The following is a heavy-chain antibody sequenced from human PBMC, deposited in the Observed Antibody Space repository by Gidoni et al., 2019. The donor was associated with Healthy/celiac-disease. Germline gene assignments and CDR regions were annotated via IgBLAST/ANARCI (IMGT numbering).Heavy chain of an antibody. CDR3: ARDKGPSTTDY. Sequence: EVQLVESGGGLVKPGGSLRLSCAASGFTFRSYSMNWVRQAPGKGLEWFSAISSSSSYIYYADSVKGRFTISRDNAKNSLYLQMNSLRAEDTAVYYCARDKGPSTTDYWGQGTLVTVSS. CDR2: ISSSSSYI. CDR1: GFTFRSYS. D-gene: IGHD4-17*01. V-gene: IGHV3-21*01. J-gene: IGHJ4*02.